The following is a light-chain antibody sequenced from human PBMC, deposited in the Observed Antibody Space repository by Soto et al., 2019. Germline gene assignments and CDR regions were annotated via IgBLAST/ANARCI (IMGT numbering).Light chain of an antibody. CDR3: QQYGSSPRT. CDR1: QSVSSSY. Sequence: IVLTQSPCTLSLSPLERATLSFRASQSVSSSYLAWYQQKPGQAPRLLIYGASSRATGIPDRFSGSGSGTDFTLTISRLEPEDFAVYYCQQYGSSPRTFGQGTRLEIK. V-gene: IGKV3-20*01. CDR2: GAS. J-gene: IGKJ5*01.